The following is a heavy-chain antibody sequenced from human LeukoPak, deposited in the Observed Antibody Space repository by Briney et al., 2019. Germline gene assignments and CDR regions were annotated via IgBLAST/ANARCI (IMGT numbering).Heavy chain of an antibody. Sequence: GGSLRLSCAASGFTVSSNYMSWVRQAPGKGLEWVSVIYSGGSTYYADSVKGRFTISRDNSKNTLYLQMNSLRAEDTAVYYCARDGIYQLRHFDYWGQGTLVTVSS. CDR1: GFTVSSNY. D-gene: IGHD2-2*01. J-gene: IGHJ4*02. V-gene: IGHV3-66*01. CDR2: IYSGGST. CDR3: ARDGIYQLRHFDY.